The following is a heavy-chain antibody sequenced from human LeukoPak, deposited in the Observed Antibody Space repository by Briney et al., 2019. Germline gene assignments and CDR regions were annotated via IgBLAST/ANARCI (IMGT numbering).Heavy chain of an antibody. CDR1: GFTFSDCY. D-gene: IGHD3-22*01. J-gene: IGHJ4*02. CDR3: ARDSGYYDSSGYRAGYFDY. V-gene: IGHV3-11*01. CDR2: ISSSGSTI. Sequence: KPGGSLRLSCAAPGFTFSDCYMSWIRQAPGTGLEWVSYISSSGSTIYYADSVKGRFTISRDNAKNSLYLQMNSLRAEDTAVYYCARDSGYYDSSGYRAGYFDYWGQGTLVTVSS.